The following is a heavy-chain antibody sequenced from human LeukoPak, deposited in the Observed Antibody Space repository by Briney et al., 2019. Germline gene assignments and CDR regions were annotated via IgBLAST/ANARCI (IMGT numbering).Heavy chain of an antibody. CDR3: AIRYCSSTSCETVVHY. CDR1: GGTFSSYT. Sequence: ASVKVSCKASGGTFSSYTISWVRQAPGQGLEWMGRIIPILGIANYAQKFQGRVTITADKSTSTAYMELSSLRSEGTAVYYCAIRYCSSTSCETVVHYWGQGTLVTVSS. V-gene: IGHV1-69*02. J-gene: IGHJ4*02. CDR2: IIPILGIA. D-gene: IGHD2-2*01.